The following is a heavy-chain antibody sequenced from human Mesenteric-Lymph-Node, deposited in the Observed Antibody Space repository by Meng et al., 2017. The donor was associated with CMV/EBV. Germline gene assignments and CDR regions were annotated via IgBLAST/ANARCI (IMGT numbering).Heavy chain of an antibody. J-gene: IGHJ3*02. V-gene: IGHV3-23*01. CDR2: ISGSGGRT. Sequence: GESLKISCAASAFTFSTYAMSWVRQAPGKGLQWVSSISGSGGRTYYADSVKGRFTISSDNSKNALYLQMNGLRAEDTAVYYCANGYYDSSGYYYGSHHDAFDIWGQGTMVTVSS. D-gene: IGHD3-22*01. CDR3: ANGYYDSSGYYYGSHHDAFDI. CDR1: AFTFSTYA.